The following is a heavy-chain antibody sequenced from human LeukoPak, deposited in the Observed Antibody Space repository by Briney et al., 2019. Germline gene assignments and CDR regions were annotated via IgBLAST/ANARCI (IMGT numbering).Heavy chain of an antibody. D-gene: IGHD1-26*01. CDR1: GGSISSGSYY. CDR3: ACTSRSYPLFDY. Sequence: SETLSLTCTVSGGSISSGSYYWSWIRQPAGKGLEWIGRIYTSGSTNYNPSLKSRVTISVDTSKNQFSLKLSSVTAADTAVYYCACTSRSYPLFDYWGQGTLVTVSS. V-gene: IGHV4-61*02. CDR2: IYTSGST. J-gene: IGHJ4*02.